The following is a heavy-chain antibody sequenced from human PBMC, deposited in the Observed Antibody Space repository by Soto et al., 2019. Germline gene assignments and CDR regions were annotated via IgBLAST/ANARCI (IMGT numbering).Heavy chain of an antibody. J-gene: IGHJ6*02. CDR2: IYYSGST. D-gene: IGHD4-17*01. CDR1: GGSISSGGYY. V-gene: IGHV4-31*03. CDR3: ATAPTTAYYYGMDV. Sequence: LSLTCTVSGGSISSGGYYWSWIRQHPGKGLEWIGYIYYSGSTYYNPSLKSRVTISVDTSKNQFSLKLSSVTAADTAVYYCATAPTTAYYYGMDVWGQGTTVTVSS.